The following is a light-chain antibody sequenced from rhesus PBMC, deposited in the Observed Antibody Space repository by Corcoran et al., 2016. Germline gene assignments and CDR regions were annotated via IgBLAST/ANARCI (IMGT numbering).Light chain of an antibody. CDR1: QGISSY. V-gene: IGKV1-32*02. J-gene: IGKJ3*01. Sequence: DIQMSQSPSSLSASVGDRVTITCRASQGISSYLNWYQQKPGKAPKLLIYYANSLASGVPSRFSGSGSVTEFTLTISSLQPEDFATYYCQQGNSNPFTFGPGTKLDIK. CDR2: YAN. CDR3: QQGNSNPFT.